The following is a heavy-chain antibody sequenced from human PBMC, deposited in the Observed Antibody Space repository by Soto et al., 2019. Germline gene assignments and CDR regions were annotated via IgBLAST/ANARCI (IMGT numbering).Heavy chain of an antibody. J-gene: IGHJ5*02. CDR2: ISGYDGKT. V-gene: IGHV1-18*04. CDR1: GFNFISYG. Sequence: QVLLVQSGGEVKKPGASVKVSCKASGFNFISYGINWVRQAPGQGLVWMGWISGYDGKTVYAHSVQDRVTMTTDATTGTAYMELRGLRSSDSAIYYCARDFMYTGSPDSWLDPWGQGNLVTVTS. CDR3: ARDFMYTGSPDSWLDP. D-gene: IGHD6-6*01.